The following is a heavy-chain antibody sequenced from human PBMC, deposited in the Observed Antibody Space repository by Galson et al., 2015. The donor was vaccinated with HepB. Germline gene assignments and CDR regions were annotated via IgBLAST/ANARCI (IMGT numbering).Heavy chain of an antibody. J-gene: IGHJ6*02. V-gene: IGHV3-73*01. Sequence: SLRLSCAASGFTFSGSAMHWVRQASGKGLEWVGRIRSKANSYATAYAASVKGRFTISRDDSKNTAYLQMNSLKTEDTAVYYCTRHDGDSSSWYFAKYYYYGMDVWGQGTTVTVSS. CDR1: GFTFSGSA. CDR2: IRSKANSYAT. D-gene: IGHD6-13*01. CDR3: TRHDGDSSSWYFAKYYYYGMDV.